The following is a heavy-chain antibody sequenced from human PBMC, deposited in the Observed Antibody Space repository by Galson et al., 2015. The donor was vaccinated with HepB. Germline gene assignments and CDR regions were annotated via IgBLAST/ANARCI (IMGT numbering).Heavy chain of an antibody. CDR1: GFTFSTYA. J-gene: IGHJ6*02. Sequence: SLRLSCAASGFTFSTYAIHWVRQAPGKGLEWVAVTSYDGSNTYYADSVKGRFTISRDNSKNTLLLRMNSLRPEDTAVYYCAREGGIDYYYGMDVWGPGTTVTVS. CDR2: TSYDGSNT. CDR3: AREGGIDYYYGMDV. D-gene: IGHD3-16*01. V-gene: IGHV3-30*04.